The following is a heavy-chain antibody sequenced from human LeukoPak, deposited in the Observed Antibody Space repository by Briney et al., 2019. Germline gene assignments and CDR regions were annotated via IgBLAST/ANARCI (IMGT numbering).Heavy chain of an antibody. D-gene: IGHD3-3*01. J-gene: IGHJ6*03. CDR2: MNPNSGNT. V-gene: IGHV1-8*01. Sequence: ASVKVSCKASGYTFTSYDINWVRQATGQGLEWMGWMNPNSGNTGYAQKFQGRVTMTRNTSISTAYMELSSLRSEDTAVYYCARLGNDFWSGPGYMDVWGKGTTVTVSS. CDR1: GYTFTSYD. CDR3: ARLGNDFWSGPGYMDV.